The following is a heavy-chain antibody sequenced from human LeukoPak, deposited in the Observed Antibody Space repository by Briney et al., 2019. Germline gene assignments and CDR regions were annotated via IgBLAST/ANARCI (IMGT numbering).Heavy chain of an antibody. V-gene: IGHV3-23*01. D-gene: IGHD6-13*01. CDR1: GFTFSSYA. Sequence: GGSLRLSCAASGFTFSSYAMNWVRQAPGKGLEWVSAISGSGGSTYYADSVKGRFTISRDNAKNSLYLQMNSLRAEDTAVYYCARDRQQLVQGDSFDYWGQGTLVTVSS. J-gene: IGHJ4*02. CDR2: ISGSGGST. CDR3: ARDRQQLVQGDSFDY.